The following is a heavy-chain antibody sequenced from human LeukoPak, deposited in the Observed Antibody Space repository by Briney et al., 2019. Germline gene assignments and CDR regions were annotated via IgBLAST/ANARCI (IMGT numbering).Heavy chain of an antibody. J-gene: IGHJ4*02. CDR3: ARSYSRSSPYFGY. D-gene: IGHD6-6*01. V-gene: IGHV4-59*01. CDR1: GGSISSYY. CDR2: IYYSGTT. Sequence: SETLSLTCTVSGGSISSYYWSWIRQPPGKGLEWIGYIYYSGTTNYNPSLQSRVTISVDTSKNQFSLKLTSVTAADTAVYYCARSYSRSSPYFGYWGQGSLVTVSS.